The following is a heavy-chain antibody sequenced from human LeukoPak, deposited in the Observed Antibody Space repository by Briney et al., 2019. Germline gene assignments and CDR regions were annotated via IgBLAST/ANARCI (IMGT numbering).Heavy chain of an antibody. Sequence: GGSLRLSCAASGFTFSSYGMSWVRQAPGKGLEWVSAISGSGGSTYYADSVKGRFTIARDNAKNSVYLEMNSLRADDTAVYYCARSARLMKGVVEVTALDDWGQGTLVTVSS. V-gene: IGHV3-23*01. J-gene: IGHJ4*02. CDR2: ISGSGGST. CDR3: ARSARLMKGVVEVTALDD. D-gene: IGHD3-3*01. CDR1: GFTFSSYG.